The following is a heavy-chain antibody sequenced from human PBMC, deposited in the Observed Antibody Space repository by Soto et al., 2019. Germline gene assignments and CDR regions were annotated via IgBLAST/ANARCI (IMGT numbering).Heavy chain of an antibody. Sequence: GGSLRLSCAASGFTFNSYAMSWVRQAPGKGLEWVSAISGSGGSTYYADSVKGRFTISRDNSKNTLYLQMNSLRAEDTAVYYCAKVQWEPRAPYYYYGMDVWGQGTTVTVSS. D-gene: IGHD1-26*01. V-gene: IGHV3-23*01. J-gene: IGHJ6*02. CDR1: GFTFNSYA. CDR2: ISGSGGST. CDR3: AKVQWEPRAPYYYYGMDV.